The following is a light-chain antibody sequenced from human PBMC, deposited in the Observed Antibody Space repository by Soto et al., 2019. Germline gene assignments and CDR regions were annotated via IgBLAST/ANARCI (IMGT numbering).Light chain of an antibody. Sequence: QSVLTQPHSASGSPGQSVTISCSGTSSDVGGFNYVSWYQQHPGRAPKVLIYEVNKRPSGVPDRFSGSKSGSTASLTVSGLQAEDEADYYCSSYTSSSTLEVVFGGGTKLTVL. CDR1: SSDVGGFNY. J-gene: IGLJ2*01. CDR3: SSYTSSSTLEVV. V-gene: IGLV2-8*01. CDR2: EVN.